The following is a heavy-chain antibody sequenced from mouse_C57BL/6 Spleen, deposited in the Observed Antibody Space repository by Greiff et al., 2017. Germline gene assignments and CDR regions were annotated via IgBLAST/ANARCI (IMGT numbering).Heavy chain of an antibody. CDR3: ARMNYGSSLFDY. V-gene: IGHV1-26*01. CDR1: GYTFTDYY. J-gene: IGHJ2*01. Sequence: EVKLVESGPELVKPGASVKISCKASGYTFTDYYMNWVKQSHGKSLEWIGDINPNNGGTSYNQKFKGKATLTVDKSSSTAYMELRSLTSEDSAVYYCARMNYGSSLFDYWGQGTTLPVSS. CDR2: INPNNGGT. D-gene: IGHD1-1*01.